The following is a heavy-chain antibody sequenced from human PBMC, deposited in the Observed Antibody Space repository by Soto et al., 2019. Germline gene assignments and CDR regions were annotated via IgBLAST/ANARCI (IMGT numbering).Heavy chain of an antibody. Sequence: EVQLVESGGGLVQRGGSLRLSCTASGFTLSSYSMHWVRQAPGKGLEWVSYISGSGGTIYYADSVEGRFTISRDNAKNSLSVQMNSLRDEDTAVYFCARETGLRSSGWSYYFDFWGQGTRVTVSS. CDR3: ARETGLRSSGWSYYFDF. J-gene: IGHJ4*02. CDR1: GFTLSSYS. D-gene: IGHD6-19*01. V-gene: IGHV3-48*02. CDR2: ISGSGGTI.